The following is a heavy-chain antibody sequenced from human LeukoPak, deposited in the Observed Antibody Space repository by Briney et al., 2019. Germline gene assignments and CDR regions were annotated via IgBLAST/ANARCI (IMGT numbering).Heavy chain of an antibody. D-gene: IGHD3-22*01. J-gene: IGHJ3*02. CDR2: FDPEDGET. CDR3: ATAGDSSGYYYIPTDAFDI. V-gene: IGHV1-24*01. CDR1: GYIFTDYG. Sequence: ASVKVSCKASGYIFTDYGISWVRQAPGKGLEWMGGFDPEDGETIYAQKFQGRVTMTEDTSTDTAYMELSSLRSEDTAVYYCATAGDSSGYYYIPTDAFDIWGQGTMVTVSS.